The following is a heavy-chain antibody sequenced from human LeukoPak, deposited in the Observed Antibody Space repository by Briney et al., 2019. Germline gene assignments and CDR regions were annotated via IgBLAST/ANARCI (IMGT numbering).Heavy chain of an antibody. D-gene: IGHD3-10*01. V-gene: IGHV4-59*01. J-gene: IGHJ5*02. CDR1: GGSISSYY. CDR2: IYYSGST. Sequence: SETLSLTCTVSGGSISSYYWSWIRQPPGKGLEWIGYIYYSGSTNYNPSLKSRVTISVDTSKNQSSLKLSSVTAADTAVYYCARHPDYYGSGSSNWFDPWGQGTLVTVPS. CDR3: ARHPDYYGSGSSNWFDP.